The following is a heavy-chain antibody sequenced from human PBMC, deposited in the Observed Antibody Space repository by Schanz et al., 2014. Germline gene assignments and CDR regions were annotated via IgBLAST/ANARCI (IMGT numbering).Heavy chain of an antibody. V-gene: IGHV1-8*01. J-gene: IGHJ4*02. CDR1: GYSFTTYD. CDR2: MNPTTGNR. D-gene: IGHD3-16*01. CDR3: TKGRTFGR. Sequence: QVQLVQSGVEVKRPGASVRVSCKASGYSFTTYDVNWVRQATGQGLEWMGWMNPTTGNRGYAQKFQGRVTMTRNTSITTAYLELSSLRSGDTAVYYCTKGRTFGRWGQGTLVTVSS.